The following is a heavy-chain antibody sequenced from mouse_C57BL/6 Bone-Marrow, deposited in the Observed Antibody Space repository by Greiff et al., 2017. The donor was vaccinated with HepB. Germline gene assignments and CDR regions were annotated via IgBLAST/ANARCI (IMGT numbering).Heavy chain of an antibody. CDR3: AKNRGYKGAMDY. V-gene: IGHV2-5*01. CDR1: GFSLTSYG. D-gene: IGHD3-1*01. CDR2: IWRGGST. J-gene: IGHJ4*01. Sequence: QVQLQQSGPGLVQPSQSLSITCTVSGFSLTSYGVHWVRQSPGKGLEWLGVIWRGGSTDYNAAFMSRLSITKDNSKSQVFFKMNSLQADDTTIYYCAKNRGYKGAMDYWGQGTSVTVSS.